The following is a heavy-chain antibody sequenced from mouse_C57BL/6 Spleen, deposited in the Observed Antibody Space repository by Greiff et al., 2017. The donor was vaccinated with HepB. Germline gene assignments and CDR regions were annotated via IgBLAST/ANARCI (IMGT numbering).Heavy chain of an antibody. Sequence: QVQLQQPGAELVKPGASVKMSCKASGYTFTSYWITWVKQRPGQGLEWIGDIYPGSGSTNYNEKFKSKATLTVDTSSSTAYMQLSSLTSEESAVYYCARTGYDEGYYYAMDYWGQGTAVTVSS. CDR3: ARTGYDEGYYYAMDY. D-gene: IGHD2-2*01. J-gene: IGHJ4*01. V-gene: IGHV1-55*01. CDR2: IYPGSGST. CDR1: GYTFTSYW.